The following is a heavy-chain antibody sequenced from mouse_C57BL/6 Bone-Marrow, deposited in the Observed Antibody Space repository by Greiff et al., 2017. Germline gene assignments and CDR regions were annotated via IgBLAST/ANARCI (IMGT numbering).Heavy chain of an antibody. D-gene: IGHD2-5*01. CDR1: GFNIKDDY. Sequence: VQLQQSGAELVRPGASVKLSCTASGFNIKDDYMHWVKQRPEQGLEWIGRIDPENGDTEYASKFQGKATITVETSSNTAYLHLSSLTSEDTAVYYCTTGIVSCYAMDYWGQGTSVTVSS. V-gene: IGHV14-4*01. CDR2: IDPENGDT. J-gene: IGHJ4*01. CDR3: TTGIVSCYAMDY.